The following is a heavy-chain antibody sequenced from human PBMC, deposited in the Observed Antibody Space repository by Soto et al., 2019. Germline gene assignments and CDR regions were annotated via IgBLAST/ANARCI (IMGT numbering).Heavy chain of an antibody. Sequence: PGGSLRLSCAASGFTFSDYYMSWIRQAPGKGLEWVSYISSSGSTIYYADSVKGRFTISRDNAKNSLYLQMNSLRAEDTAVYYCAREDCSSTSCYSSDPWGQGTLVTVSS. D-gene: IGHD2-2*02. CDR2: ISSSGSTI. CDR1: GFTFSDYY. J-gene: IGHJ5*02. CDR3: AREDCSSTSCYSSDP. V-gene: IGHV3-11*01.